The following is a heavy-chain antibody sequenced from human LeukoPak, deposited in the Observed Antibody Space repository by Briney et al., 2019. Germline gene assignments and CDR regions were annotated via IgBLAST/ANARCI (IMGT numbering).Heavy chain of an antibody. D-gene: IGHD5-18*01. J-gene: IGHJ2*01. V-gene: IGHV3-23*01. CDR3: ARRVEGLPGDWYFDL. CDR1: GFTFSGYA. Sequence: PGGSLRLSCAASGFTFSGYAMSWVRQAPGKGLEYVSLISGSGGSTYYADSVKGRFTISRDNSKNTLYLQMNSLRAEDTAVYYCARRVEGLPGDWYFDLWGRGTLVTVTS. CDR2: ISGSGGST.